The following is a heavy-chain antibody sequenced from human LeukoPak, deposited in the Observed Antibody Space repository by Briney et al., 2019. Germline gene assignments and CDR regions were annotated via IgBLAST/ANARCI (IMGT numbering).Heavy chain of an antibody. CDR2: ISAYNGNT. Sequence: ASVKVSCKASGYTFTSYGISWVRQAPGQGLEWMGWISAYNGNTNYAQKLQGRVTMTTDTSTSTAYMELRSLRSDDTAVYDCARGYCSSTRCYTGDYWGQGTLVTVSS. CDR3: ARGYCSSTRCYTGDY. V-gene: IGHV1-18*01. D-gene: IGHD2-2*02. J-gene: IGHJ4*02. CDR1: GYTFTSYG.